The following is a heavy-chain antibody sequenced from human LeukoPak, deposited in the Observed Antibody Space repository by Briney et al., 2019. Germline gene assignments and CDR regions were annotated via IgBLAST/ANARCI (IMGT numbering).Heavy chain of an antibody. V-gene: IGHV3-48*02. Sequence: GGSLRLSCAASGINFSGYSMHWVRQAPGKGLGWVSYISGSSRTIYYADSVKGRFTISRDNAKNSLHLQINSLRDEDTAVYYCAIRGYYDTTYAYDYHAMDVWGQGTAVTVSS. CDR3: AIRGYYDTTYAYDYHAMDV. CDR1: GINFSGYS. J-gene: IGHJ6*02. CDR2: ISGSSRTI. D-gene: IGHD3-22*01.